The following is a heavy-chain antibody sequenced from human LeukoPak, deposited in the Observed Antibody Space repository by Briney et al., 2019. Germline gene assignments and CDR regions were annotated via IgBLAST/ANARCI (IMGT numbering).Heavy chain of an antibody. Sequence: ASAKDSCTDSVGTPSSYTTSCVRATPGQGRECMGGIIPIFVTANYAQKFQGRVTITADKSTSTAYMELSSLRSEDTAVYYCAATYEARRDFDYWGQGTLVTVSS. D-gene: IGHD5-12*01. J-gene: IGHJ4*02. CDR1: VGTPSSYT. CDR2: IIPIFVTA. CDR3: AATYEARRDFDY. V-gene: IGHV1-69*06.